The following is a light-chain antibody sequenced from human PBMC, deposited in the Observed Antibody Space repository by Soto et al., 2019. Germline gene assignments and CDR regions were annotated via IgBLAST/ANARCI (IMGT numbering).Light chain of an antibody. CDR2: GAF. CDR3: QESSGWPRGT. J-gene: IGKJ4*01. CDR1: QSVSSN. Sequence: MTRVPATLYLTPVDVTTVYCTSSQSVSSNLAWYQQRPGQTPRLLLYGAFNRAAGIPARFRGSGSGTDFTLTISSLEPEDFAVYYCQESSGWPRGTFGGGTKVDI. V-gene: IGKV3-11*01.